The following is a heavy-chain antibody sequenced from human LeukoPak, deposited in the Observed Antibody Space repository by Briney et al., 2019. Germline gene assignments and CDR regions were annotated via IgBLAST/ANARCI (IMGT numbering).Heavy chain of an antibody. CDR2: ISWNSGSI. V-gene: IGHV3-9*01. Sequence: GGSLRLSCAASGFTFDDYAMHWVRQAPGKGLEWVSGISWNSGSIGYADSVKGRFTISRDNAKNSLYLQMNSLRAEDTALNYCAKQAAAQAAFDIWGQGTMVTVSS. CDR3: AKQAAAQAAFDI. D-gene: IGHD6-13*01. J-gene: IGHJ3*02. CDR1: GFTFDDYA.